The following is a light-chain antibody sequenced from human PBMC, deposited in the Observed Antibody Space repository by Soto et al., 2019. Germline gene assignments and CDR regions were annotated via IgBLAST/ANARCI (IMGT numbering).Light chain of an antibody. CDR3: CSYAGTYTYV. J-gene: IGLJ1*01. V-gene: IGLV2-11*01. Sequence: QSALTQPRSVSGSPGQSVTISCTGTSSDVGGYNYVSWYLQHPGKAPKLIIYDVTKRPSGVPDRFSGSKSGNTASLTISGLLAEDEADYFCCSYAGTYTYVFGTGTKLTVL. CDR2: DVT. CDR1: SSDVGGYNY.